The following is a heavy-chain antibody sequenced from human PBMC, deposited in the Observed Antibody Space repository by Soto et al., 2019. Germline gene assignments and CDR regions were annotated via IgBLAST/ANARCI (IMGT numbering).Heavy chain of an antibody. V-gene: IGHV3-23*01. Sequence: EVQLLESGGGLVQPGGSLRLSCAASGFSFGGYGMSWVRQAPGQGLEWVSAVSGSGATTYYSDSVRGRFTISRDNSKNTLYLQMNSLGAEDTAVYFCAKASKGYTGYDLDYWGQGTLVGVSP. CDR3: AKASKGYTGYDLDY. CDR1: GFSFGGYG. CDR2: VSGSGATT. D-gene: IGHD5-12*01. J-gene: IGHJ4*02.